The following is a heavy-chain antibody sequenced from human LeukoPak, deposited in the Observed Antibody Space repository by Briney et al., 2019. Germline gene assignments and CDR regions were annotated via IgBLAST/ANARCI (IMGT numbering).Heavy chain of an antibody. CDR1: GGSLSAYY. J-gene: IGHJ4*02. Sequence: SETLSLTCSVSGGSLSAYYWRWVRQPPGKGREYIGFMSYSGSPNCNPSVKSRVTISIDASRNQFSLELSSVTAADTAVYYCARMINGDYFDYWGQGTLVTVSS. CDR3: ARMINGDYFDY. V-gene: IGHV4-59*01. D-gene: IGHD3-16*01. CDR2: MSYSGSP.